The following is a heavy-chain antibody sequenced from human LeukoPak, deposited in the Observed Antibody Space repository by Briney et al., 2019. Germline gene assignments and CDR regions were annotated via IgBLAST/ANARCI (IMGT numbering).Heavy chain of an antibody. CDR3: AKDPHLHCYDSSGYPERS. CDR1: GFSVSNNY. D-gene: IGHD3-22*01. J-gene: IGHJ4*02. V-gene: IGHV3-53*01. CDR2: IYSGGST. Sequence: GGSLRLSCAASGFSVSNNYMSWVRQAPGKGLEWVSVIYSGGSTFYADSVKGRFTISRDNSKNTLYLQMNSLRAEDTAVYYCAKDPHLHCYDSSGYPERSWGQGTLVTVSS.